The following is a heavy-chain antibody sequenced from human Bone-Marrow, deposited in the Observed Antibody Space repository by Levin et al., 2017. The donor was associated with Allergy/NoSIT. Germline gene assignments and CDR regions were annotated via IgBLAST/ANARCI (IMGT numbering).Heavy chain of an antibody. CDR1: GGSINTGDYY. CDR3: ARGGFTYGHLTY. J-gene: IGHJ4*01. CDR2: IYYNGRT. V-gene: IGHV4-30-4*01. D-gene: IGHD5-18*01. Sequence: PSETLSLTCTVSGGSINTGDYYWTWIRQPPGKGLEWIGYIYYNGRTHYNPSLKSRLTISADTSKNQFSVTLNSATAADTAGYYCARGGFTYGHLTYWGHGTLVTVSS.